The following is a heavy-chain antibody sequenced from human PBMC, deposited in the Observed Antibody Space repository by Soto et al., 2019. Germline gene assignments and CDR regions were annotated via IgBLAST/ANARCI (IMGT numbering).Heavy chain of an antibody. D-gene: IGHD2-2*01. CDR3: AKEYGSSCLSPDFDY. Sequence: QVQLVESGGGVVQPGRSLRLSCAPSGFTFSSYGMHWVPQVPAKGREWVAVISYDGSNKYYADSVKGRFTISRDNSKNTLYLQMNSLRAEDTAVYYCAKEYGSSCLSPDFDYWGQGTLVTVSS. CDR1: GFTFSSYG. V-gene: IGHV3-30*18. J-gene: IGHJ4*02. CDR2: ISYDGSNK.